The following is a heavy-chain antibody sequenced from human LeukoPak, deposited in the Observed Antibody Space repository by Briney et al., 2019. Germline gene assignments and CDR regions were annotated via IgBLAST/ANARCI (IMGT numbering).Heavy chain of an antibody. J-gene: IGHJ4*02. D-gene: IGHD3-22*01. CDR1: GFTFSSYS. Sequence: PGGSLRLSCAASGFTFSSYSMNWVRQAPGKGLEWVSSISSSSSYIYYADSVKGRFTISRDNAKNSLYLQMNSLRAEDTAVYYCARGGHGYYYDSSGYYYYHYWGQGTLVTVSS. CDR2: ISSSSSYI. CDR3: ARGGHGYYYDSSGYYYYHY. V-gene: IGHV3-21*01.